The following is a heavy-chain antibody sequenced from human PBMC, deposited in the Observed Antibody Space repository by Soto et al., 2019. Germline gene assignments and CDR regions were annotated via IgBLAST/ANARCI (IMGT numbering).Heavy chain of an antibody. CDR1: GGSISRYF. J-gene: IGHJ5*02. CDR2: IFYTGST. V-gene: IGHV4-59*01. D-gene: IGHD2-21*01. CDR3: AHFSDLDGFDP. Sequence: QVQLQESGPGLVRPSETLSLTCTVSGGSISRYFWSWIRLSPGKGLAWIGYIFYTGSTTYNPSPKSRVTISIDTSKTQFSLKLSSLTAADTAVSYCAHFSDLDGFDPWGQGTLVTVSS.